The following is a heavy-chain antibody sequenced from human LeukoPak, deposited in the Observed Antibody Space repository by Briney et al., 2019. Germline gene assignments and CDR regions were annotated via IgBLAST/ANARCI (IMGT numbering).Heavy chain of an antibody. CDR2: INQDGSEK. CDR1: GFTVSSNY. Sequence: GGSLRLSCAASGFTVSSNYMTWVRQAPGKGLEWVANINQDGSEKSYVDSVRGRFTISRDNAKNSLYLQMNRVGAEDTAVYYCARGEDNADEYLREDYWGQGILVTVSS. V-gene: IGHV3-7*04. CDR3: ARGEDNADEYLREDY. J-gene: IGHJ4*02. D-gene: IGHD2/OR15-2a*01.